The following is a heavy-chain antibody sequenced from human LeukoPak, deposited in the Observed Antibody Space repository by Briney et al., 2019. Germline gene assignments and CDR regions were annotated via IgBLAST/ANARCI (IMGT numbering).Heavy chain of an antibody. J-gene: IGHJ4*02. Sequence: ASVKVSCKASGGTFSSYAISWVRQAPGQGLEWMGGIIPIFGTANYAQKFQGRVTITADESTSTAYMELSSLRSEDTAVYYCASAPPVVSDSYYYDSSGYYYPYYFDYWGQGTLVTVSS. D-gene: IGHD3-22*01. CDR1: GGTFSSYA. CDR2: IIPIFGTA. CDR3: ASAPPVVSDSYYYDSSGYYYPYYFDY. V-gene: IGHV1-69*13.